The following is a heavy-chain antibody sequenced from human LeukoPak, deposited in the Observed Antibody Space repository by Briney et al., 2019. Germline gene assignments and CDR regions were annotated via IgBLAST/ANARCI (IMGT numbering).Heavy chain of an antibody. CDR3: ARDIYYYDSSGYYYFDY. CDR2: INPSGGST. Sequence: GASVKVSCKASGYTFTSYYMHWVRQAPGQGLEWMGIINPSGGSTSYAQKFQGRVTITADKSTSTAYMELSSLRSEDTAVYYCARDIYYYDSSGYYYFDYWGQGTLVTVSS. D-gene: IGHD3-22*01. V-gene: IGHV1-46*01. CDR1: GYTFTSYY. J-gene: IGHJ4*02.